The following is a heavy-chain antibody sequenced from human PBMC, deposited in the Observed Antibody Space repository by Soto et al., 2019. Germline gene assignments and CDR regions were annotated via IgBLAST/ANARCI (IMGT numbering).Heavy chain of an antibody. D-gene: IGHD1-26*01. V-gene: IGHV1-69*13. CDR3: ERGGGSYRFDY. J-gene: IGHJ4*02. CDR1: GGTFSSYA. Sequence: ASVKVSCKASGGTFSSYAISWVRQAPGQGLEWMGGIIPIFGTANYAQKFQGRVTITADESTSTAYMELSSLRSEDTAVYYCERGGGSYRFDYWGQGTLVTVSS. CDR2: IIPIFGTA.